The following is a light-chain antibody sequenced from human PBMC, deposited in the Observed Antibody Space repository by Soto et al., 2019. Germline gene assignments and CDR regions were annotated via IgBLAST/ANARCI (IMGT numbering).Light chain of an antibody. CDR2: AAS. J-gene: IGKJ2*01. CDR1: QSISSN. Sequence: DIQMTQSASSLSASVGDRETINCRASQSISSNLNWHQQKPGKAPKVLIYAASSLQSGVPSRFSGSGSGTDFTLTISSLQPEDFATYYCQQSYSIPYTFGQGTKVDIK. CDR3: QQSYSIPYT. V-gene: IGKV1-39*01.